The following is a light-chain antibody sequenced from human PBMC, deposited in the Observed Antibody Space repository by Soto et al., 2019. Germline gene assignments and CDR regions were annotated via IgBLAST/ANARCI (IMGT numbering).Light chain of an antibody. V-gene: IGKV1-33*01. CDR1: QDISNY. CDR2: DAC. J-gene: IGKJ3*01. CDR3: QQYDNVPQT. Sequence: DIQMTQSPSSLSASVGDRVTITCQASQDISNYLNWHQQKPGKAPNLLIYDACNLETGVPSRFTGSGSGTDSTFTISSLKAEDFATYYCQQYDNVPQTFGPGTKVDIK.